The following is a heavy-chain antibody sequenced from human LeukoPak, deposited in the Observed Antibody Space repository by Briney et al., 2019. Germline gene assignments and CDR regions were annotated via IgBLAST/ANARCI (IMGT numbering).Heavy chain of an antibody. CDR2: ISYDGSNK. CDR3: AKDDIRPYYYDSSGYYLTH. CDR1: GFTFSSYG. Sequence: PGGSLRLSCAASGFTFSSYGMHWVRQAPGKGLEWVAVISYDGSNKYYADSVKGRFTISRDNSKNTLYLQMNSLRAEDTAVYYCAKDDIRPYYYDSSGYYLTHWGQGTLVTVSS. V-gene: IGHV3-30*18. D-gene: IGHD3-22*01. J-gene: IGHJ4*02.